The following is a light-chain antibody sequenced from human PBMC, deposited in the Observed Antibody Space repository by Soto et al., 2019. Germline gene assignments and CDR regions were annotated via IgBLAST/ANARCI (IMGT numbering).Light chain of an antibody. J-gene: IGKJ1*01. CDR3: QQDGSSPRT. Sequence: MVLTQSPGPLSLSPGERATLSCRASQSVSSSYLAWYQQKPGQAPRLLIYGASSRATGIPDRFSGSGSGTDFTLTISRLEPEDFAVYYCQQDGSSPRTFGQGSKVDIK. CDR2: GAS. CDR1: QSVSSSY. V-gene: IGKV3-20*01.